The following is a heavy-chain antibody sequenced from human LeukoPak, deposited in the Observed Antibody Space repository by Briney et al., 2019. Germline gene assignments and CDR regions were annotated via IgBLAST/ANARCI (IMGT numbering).Heavy chain of an antibody. J-gene: IGHJ4*02. CDR1: GYTFNRYA. Sequence: ASAKVSYKPSGYTFNRYAMHWVGQAPGQRREGMGWINADNYNTKNSQNIQGRVTITRDTSASTAYMELSSLRSEDTAVYYCERGGYSGDDYGVMVYWGQGTLVTVSS. V-gene: IGHV1-3*01. D-gene: IGHD5-12*01. CDR3: ERGGYSGDDYGVMVY. CDR2: INADNYNT.